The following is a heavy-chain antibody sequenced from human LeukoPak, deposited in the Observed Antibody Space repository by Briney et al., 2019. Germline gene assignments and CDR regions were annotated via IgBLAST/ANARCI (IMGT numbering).Heavy chain of an antibody. CDR1: GYTLTELS. CDR3: ATLNGYCSSTSCYWFDP. J-gene: IGHJ5*02. V-gene: IGHV1-24*01. Sequence: ASVKVSCKVSGYTLTELSMHWVRQAPGKGLEWMGGFDPEDGETIYAQKFQGRVTMTEDTSTDTAYMELSSLRSEDTAVYYCATLNGYCSSTSCYWFDPWGQGTLVTISS. CDR2: FDPEDGET. D-gene: IGHD2-2*03.